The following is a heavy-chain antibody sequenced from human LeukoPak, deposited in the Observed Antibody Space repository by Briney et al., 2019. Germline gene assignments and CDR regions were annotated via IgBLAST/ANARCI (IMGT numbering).Heavy chain of an antibody. D-gene: IGHD1-20*01. CDR3: AKGAYNWNGMGGFDY. Sequence: PGGSLRLSCAASGFTFSSYSMNWVRQAPGKGLEWVSAISGSGGSTYYADSVKGRFSISRDNSKNTLYLQMNSLRAEDTAVYYCAKGAYNWNGMGGFDYWGQGTLVTVSS. V-gene: IGHV3-23*01. CDR2: ISGSGGST. J-gene: IGHJ4*02. CDR1: GFTFSSYS.